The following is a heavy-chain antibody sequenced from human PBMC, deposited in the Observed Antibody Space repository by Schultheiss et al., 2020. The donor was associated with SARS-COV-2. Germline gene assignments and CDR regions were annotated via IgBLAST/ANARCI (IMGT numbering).Heavy chain of an antibody. CDR3: AREGSSPSWYYGMDV. Sequence: SETLSLTCAVSGGSISRGGYYWNWIRQHPGKGLEWIGYIYYSGSTYYNPSLKSRVTMSVDTSKNQFSLKLSSVTAADTAVYYCAREGSSPSWYYGMDVWGQGTTVTVSS. J-gene: IGHJ6*02. V-gene: IGHV4-31*11. CDR2: IYYSGST. D-gene: IGHD6-13*01. CDR1: GGSISRGGYY.